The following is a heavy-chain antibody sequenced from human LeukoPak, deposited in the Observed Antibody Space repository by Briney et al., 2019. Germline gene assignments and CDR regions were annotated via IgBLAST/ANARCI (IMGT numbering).Heavy chain of an antibody. CDR3: AREKVGAGDY. V-gene: IGHV3-33*01. J-gene: IGHJ4*02. Sequence: GGSLRLSCAASGFTFSIYGMRWVRQAPGNWLEWVAVIWYDGSNKYYADSVKGRFTISRDNSKNTLYLQMNSLRAEDTAVYYCAREKVGAGDYWGQGTLVTVSS. CDR1: GFTFSIYG. D-gene: IGHD1-26*01. CDR2: IWYDGSNK.